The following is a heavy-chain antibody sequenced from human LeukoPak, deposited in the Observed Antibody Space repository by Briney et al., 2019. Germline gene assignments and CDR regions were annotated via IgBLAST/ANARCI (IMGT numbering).Heavy chain of an antibody. Sequence: GGSLRLSCAASGFTFNNYVMSWVRQAPGKGLEWVSGISISGDTTYYADSVQGRFTISRDNSKNTVYLQMSNLRVEDTAIYYCANEEVPNDYWGQGTLVTVSS. CDR2: ISISGDTT. V-gene: IGHV3-23*01. CDR3: ANEEVPNDY. D-gene: IGHD4/OR15-4a*01. CDR1: GFTFNNYV. J-gene: IGHJ4*02.